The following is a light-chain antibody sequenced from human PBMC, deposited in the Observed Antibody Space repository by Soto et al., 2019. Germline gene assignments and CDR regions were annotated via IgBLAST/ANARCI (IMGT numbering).Light chain of an antibody. V-gene: IGLV2-14*01. CDR1: SSDVGGYNY. Sequence: QSVLTQPASVSGSPGQSITISCTGTSSDVGGYNYVSWYQQHPGKAPKLMIYEVSNRPSGVSKRFSGSKSGNTASLTISGLQAEDEADYYCSSYTSSSTLNFGGGTKVTVL. J-gene: IGLJ2*01. CDR2: EVS. CDR3: SSYTSSSTLN.